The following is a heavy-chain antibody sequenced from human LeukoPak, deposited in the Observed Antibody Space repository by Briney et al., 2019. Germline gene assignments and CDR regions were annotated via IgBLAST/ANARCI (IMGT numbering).Heavy chain of an antibody. CDR3: ARGPLGYCSSTSCSFNY. D-gene: IGHD2-2*01. V-gene: IGHV3-7*03. CDR1: GFTFNSYW. J-gene: IGHJ4*02. Sequence: GGSLRLSCAASGFTFNSYWMSWVRQAPGKGLEWVANIKQDGSEKYYVDSVKGRFTISRDNAKNSLYLQMSSLRADDTALYYCARGPLGYCSSTSCSFNYWGQGTLVTVSS. CDR2: IKQDGSEK.